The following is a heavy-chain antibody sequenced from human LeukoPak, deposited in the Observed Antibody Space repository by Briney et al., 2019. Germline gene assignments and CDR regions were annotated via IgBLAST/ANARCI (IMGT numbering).Heavy chain of an antibody. CDR2: IYYSGST. J-gene: IGHJ4*02. CDR3: ARDTGDYGDAFDY. D-gene: IGHD4-17*01. Sequence: SETLSLTCTVSGGSISSYYWSWIRQPPGKGLEWIGYIYYSGSTNYNPSLKSRVTISVDTSKNQFSLKLSSVTAADTAVYYCARDTGDYGDAFDYWGQGTLVTVSS. V-gene: IGHV4-59*01. CDR1: GGSISSYY.